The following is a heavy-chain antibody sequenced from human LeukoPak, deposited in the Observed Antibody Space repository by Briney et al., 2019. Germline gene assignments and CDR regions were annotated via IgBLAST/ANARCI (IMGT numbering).Heavy chain of an antibody. V-gene: IGHV1-69*13. CDR3: ARLYYYGSGSYYNGFDY. CDR1: GGTFSSYA. D-gene: IGHD3-10*01. Sequence: SVKVSCKASGGTFSSYAISWVRQAPGQGLEWMGGIIPIFGTANYAQKFQGRVTITADESTSTVYMELSSLRSEDTAVYYCARLYYYGSGSYYNGFDYWGQGTLVTVSS. CDR2: IIPIFGTA. J-gene: IGHJ4*02.